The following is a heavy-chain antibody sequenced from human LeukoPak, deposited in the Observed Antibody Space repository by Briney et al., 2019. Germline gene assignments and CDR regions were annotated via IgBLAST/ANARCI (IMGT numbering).Heavy chain of an antibody. J-gene: IGHJ4*02. CDR2: IYYRSKWYS. Sequence: SQTLSLTCAISGDSVSGNRATWNWLRQSPSRGLEWLGRIYYRSKWYSDYAVSVKGRITINPDTSKNQFSLLLNSVTPEDTAVYFRGRAEHDWGSDYWGQGTLVTVSS. V-gene: IGHV6-1*01. CDR3: GRAEHDWGSDY. D-gene: IGHD3-9*01. CDR1: GDSVSGNRAT.